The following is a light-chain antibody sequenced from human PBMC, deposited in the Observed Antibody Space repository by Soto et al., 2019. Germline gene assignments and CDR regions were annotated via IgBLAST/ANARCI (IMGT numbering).Light chain of an antibody. CDR3: QVWDSSSYHPYVV. J-gene: IGLJ2*01. V-gene: IGLV3-21*04. Sequence: SYELTQPPSVSVAPGKTARITCGGNNIGSKSVHWYQQKPGQAPVLVIYYDSDRPSGIPERFSGSNSGNTATLTISRVEAGDEAYYYCQVWDSSSYHPYVVFGGGTKLTVL. CDR2: YDS. CDR1: NIGSKS.